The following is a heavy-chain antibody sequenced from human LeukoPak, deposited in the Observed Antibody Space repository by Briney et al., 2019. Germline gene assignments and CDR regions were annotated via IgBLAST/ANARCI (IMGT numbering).Heavy chain of an antibody. CDR3: ARDRGSGWYKGAWFDP. CDR1: GGSISSYY. D-gene: IGHD6-19*01. CDR2: IYYSGST. Sequence: SETLSLTCTVSGGSISSYYWSWTRQPPGKGLEWIGYIYYSGSTNYNPSLKSRVTISVDTSKNQFSLKLSSVTAADTAVYYCARDRGSGWYKGAWFDPWGQGTLVTVSS. V-gene: IGHV4-59*01. J-gene: IGHJ5*02.